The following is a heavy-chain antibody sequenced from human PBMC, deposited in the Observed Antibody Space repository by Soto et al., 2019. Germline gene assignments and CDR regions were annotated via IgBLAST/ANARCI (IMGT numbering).Heavy chain of an antibody. V-gene: IGHV1-69*01. D-gene: IGHD4-17*01. CDR2: IIPTFGTP. Sequence: QVQLVQSGAEVQKPGSSVKVSCKASGDTFSRYAISWVRQAPGQGLEWMGGIIPTFGTPNYAQKFQGRVTIIADESTRTVYMEVSSLTSEDTAIYYCARVAYGDYGVDVWGQGTTVTVSS. CDR1: GDTFSRYA. CDR3: ARVAYGDYGVDV. J-gene: IGHJ6*02.